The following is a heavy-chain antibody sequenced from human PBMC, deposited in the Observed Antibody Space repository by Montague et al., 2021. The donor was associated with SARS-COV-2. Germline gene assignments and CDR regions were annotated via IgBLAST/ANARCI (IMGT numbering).Heavy chain of an antibody. CDR1: GDSISSSSYY. Sequence: SETLSLTCTVSGDSISSSSYYWGWIRQPPGKGLEWIGSIYYSGSTYYNPSLNSRVTISVDTSKNQFSLKLLSVTAADTAVYYCASPTYYYDSIGSDAFDIWGQGTLVTVSS. V-gene: IGHV4-39*01. D-gene: IGHD3-22*01. CDR2: IYYSGST. J-gene: IGHJ3*02. CDR3: ASPTYYYDSIGSDAFDI.